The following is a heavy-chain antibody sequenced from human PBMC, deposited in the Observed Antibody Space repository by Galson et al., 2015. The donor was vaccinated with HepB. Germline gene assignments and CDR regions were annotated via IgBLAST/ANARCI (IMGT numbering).Heavy chain of an antibody. CDR2: INAGNGNT. D-gene: IGHD2-2*02. Sequence: VKVSCKASGYTFTSYAMHWVRQAPGQRLEWMGWINAGNGNTKYSQKFQGRVTITRDTSASTAYMELSSLRSEDTAVYYCARVGAGYCSSTSCYKSGNWFDPWGQGTLVTVSS. V-gene: IGHV1-3*01. J-gene: IGHJ5*02. CDR1: GYTFTSYA. CDR3: ARVGAGYCSSTSCYKSGNWFDP.